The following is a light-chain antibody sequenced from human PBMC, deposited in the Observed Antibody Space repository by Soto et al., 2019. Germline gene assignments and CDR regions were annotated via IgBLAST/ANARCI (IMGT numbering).Light chain of an antibody. CDR1: SSDVGGYSY. CDR3: ASYTTSSTYV. J-gene: IGLJ1*01. V-gene: IGLV2-14*01. CDR2: DVS. Sequence: QSALTQPASASGSPGQSIAISSTGTSSDVGGYSYVSWYQQQPGKAPKLVISDVSNRPSGVSDRFSGSKSGNTASLTISGLQTEDEADYYCASYTTSSTYVFGTGTKLTVL.